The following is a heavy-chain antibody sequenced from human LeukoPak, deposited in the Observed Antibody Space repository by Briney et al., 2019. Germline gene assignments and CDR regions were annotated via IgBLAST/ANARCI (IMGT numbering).Heavy chain of an antibody. CDR1: GFTFSSYA. D-gene: IGHD6-13*01. V-gene: IGHV3-23*01. Sequence: GGSLRLSCAASGFTFSSYAMSWVRQAPGKGLEWVSAISGSGGSTYYADSVKGRFTISRDNAKNSLYLQLNSLRADDTAVYYCARSWAHYDYWGQGTLVTVSS. J-gene: IGHJ4*02. CDR2: ISGSGGST. CDR3: ARSWAHYDY.